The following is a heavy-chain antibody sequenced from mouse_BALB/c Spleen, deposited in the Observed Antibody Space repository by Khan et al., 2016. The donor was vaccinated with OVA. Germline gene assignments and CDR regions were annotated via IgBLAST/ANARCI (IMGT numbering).Heavy chain of an antibody. D-gene: IGHD1-2*01. Sequence: QVQLQQSGAELARPGASVKLSCKASGYTFTDYYINWVKQRTGQGLEWIGEISPGSGDTYYTERLKGQTTLTPDKSTSTAYLQLSSLTTEASAVYFCARRNYFGYTFAYWGQGTLVTVSA. CDR3: ARRNYFGYTFAY. CDR2: ISPGSGDT. V-gene: IGHV1-77*01. J-gene: IGHJ3*01. CDR1: GYTFTDYY.